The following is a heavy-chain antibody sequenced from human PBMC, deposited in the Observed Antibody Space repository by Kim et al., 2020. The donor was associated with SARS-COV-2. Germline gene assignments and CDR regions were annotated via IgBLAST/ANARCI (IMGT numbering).Heavy chain of an antibody. D-gene: IGHD5-18*01. J-gene: IGHJ5*02. Sequence: SRPSFQGHVTISADKSISTAYLQWSSLKASDTAMYYCARSRSYGENWFDPWGQGTLVTVSS. V-gene: IGHV5-10-1*01. CDR3: ARSRSYGENWFDP.